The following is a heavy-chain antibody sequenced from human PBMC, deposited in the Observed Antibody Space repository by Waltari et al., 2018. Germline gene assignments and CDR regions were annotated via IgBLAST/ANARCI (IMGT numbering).Heavy chain of an antibody. Sequence: QVQLVQSGAEVKKPGSSVKVSCKASGGTFSSYAISWVRQAPGQGLEWMGRIIPIFGTANYAQKFQGRVTITADKSTSTAYMELSSLRSEDTAVYYCARDTSGYYYYYYYMDVWGKGTTVTISS. D-gene: IGHD3-3*01. V-gene: IGHV1-69*13. CDR3: ARDTSGYYYYYYYMDV. CDR2: IIPIFGTA. CDR1: GGTFSSYA. J-gene: IGHJ6*03.